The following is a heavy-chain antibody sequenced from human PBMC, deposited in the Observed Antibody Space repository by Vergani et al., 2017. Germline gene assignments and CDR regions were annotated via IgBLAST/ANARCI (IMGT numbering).Heavy chain of an antibody. CDR1: GFTFSSYA. V-gene: IGHV3-23*01. D-gene: IGHD3-10*01. Sequence: EVQLLESGGGLVQPGGSLRLSCAASGFTFSSYAMSWVRQAPGKGLEWVSAISGSGGSTYYADSVKGRFTISRDNSKNTLYLQMNSLRAEDTAVYYCARGTGYYYGSGSYYSFDYWGQGTLVTVSS. CDR2: ISGSGGST. CDR3: ARGTGYYYGSGSYYSFDY. J-gene: IGHJ4*02.